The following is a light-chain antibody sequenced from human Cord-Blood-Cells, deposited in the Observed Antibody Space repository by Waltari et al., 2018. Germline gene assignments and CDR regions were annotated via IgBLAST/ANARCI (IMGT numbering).Light chain of an antibody. CDR1: QDISNY. Sequence: DIQMTQSPSSLSASVGDRVTITCQASQDISNYLNWYQQKPVKAPKLLIYDASNLETGVPSRFSGSGYGTDFTFTISSLQPEDIATYYCQQYDNLPYTFGQGTKLEIK. CDR2: DAS. J-gene: IGKJ2*01. CDR3: QQYDNLPYT. V-gene: IGKV1-33*01.